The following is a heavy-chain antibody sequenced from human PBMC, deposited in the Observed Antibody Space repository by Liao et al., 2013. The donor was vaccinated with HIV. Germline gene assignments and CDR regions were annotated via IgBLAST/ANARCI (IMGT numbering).Heavy chain of an antibody. D-gene: IGHD1-26*01. CDR2: IYHSGRS. V-gene: IGHV4-39*07. J-gene: IGHJ4*02. CDR1: GASITSNYYY. CDR3: VRGSMVGGSYYFDS. Sequence: QLQLQESGPGLVKPSETLSLTCTVSGASITSNYYYWDWIRQPPGKGLEWTGSIYHSGRSHYNPSLKSRVTVSIDTSKNQFSLKLTSVTAADTAVYYCVRGSMVGGSYYFDSWGQGTLVTVSS.